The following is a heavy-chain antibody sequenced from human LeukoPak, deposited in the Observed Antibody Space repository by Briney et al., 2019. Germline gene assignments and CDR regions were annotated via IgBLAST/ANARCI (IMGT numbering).Heavy chain of an antibody. J-gene: IGHJ4*02. Sequence: KAGGSLRLSCAASGYTFTSYYMHWVRQAPGQGLEWMGIINPSGGSTSYAQKFQGRVTMTRDTSTSTVYMELSSLRSEDTAVYYCARPSVAYCGGDCFWFNYWGQGTLATVSS. CDR1: GYTFTSYY. CDR3: ARPSVAYCGGDCFWFNY. V-gene: IGHV1-46*01. CDR2: INPSGGST. D-gene: IGHD2-21*02.